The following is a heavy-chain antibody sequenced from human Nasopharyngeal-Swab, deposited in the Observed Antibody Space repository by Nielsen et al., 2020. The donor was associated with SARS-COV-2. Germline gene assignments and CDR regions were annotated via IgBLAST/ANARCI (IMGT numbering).Heavy chain of an antibody. J-gene: IGHJ6*04. CDR2: ISSSSSQP. CDR1: RLHFRRAS. Sequence: GSYLRLYGSFTRLHFRRASMNCVRQTPGKQLEWVAYISSSSSQPYYAESVKGRFTISRDNANNSVYLQMNSLRAEDTAVYYCARVPTVAVCGMVRGPADVWGKGTTVTVYS. D-gene: IGHD3-3*01. V-gene: IGHV3-21*05. CDR3: ARVPTVAVCGMVRGPADV.